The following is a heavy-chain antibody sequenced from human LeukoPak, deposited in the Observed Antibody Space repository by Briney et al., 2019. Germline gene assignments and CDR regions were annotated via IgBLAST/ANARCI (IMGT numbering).Heavy chain of an antibody. V-gene: IGHV3-48*03. CDR2: ISSSGNTI. Sequence: GSLLLSCAASGFTFSSYEMNWVRQAPGKGLEWVSYISSSGNTIYYADSVKGRFTISRDNARNSLFLQMNSLRAEDTALYYCARGLPRLDYWGHGNLFTVSS. CDR1: GFTFSSYE. J-gene: IGHJ4*01. D-gene: IGHD3-16*01. CDR3: ARGLPRLDY.